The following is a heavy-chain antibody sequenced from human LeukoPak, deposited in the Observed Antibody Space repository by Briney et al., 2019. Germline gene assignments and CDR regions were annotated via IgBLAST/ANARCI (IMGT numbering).Heavy chain of an antibody. J-gene: IGHJ4*02. Sequence: GGSLRLSCSASRFTFSASDMHWVRQAPGTGLEYVSAITSNGGNTYYADSVKGRFTISRDNAKNTLYLQMNSLRAADTAVYYCVTGSGFAYWGQGTLVTVSS. CDR2: ITSNGGNT. V-gene: IGHV3-64*04. CDR3: VTGSGFAY. D-gene: IGHD6-19*01. CDR1: RFTFSASD.